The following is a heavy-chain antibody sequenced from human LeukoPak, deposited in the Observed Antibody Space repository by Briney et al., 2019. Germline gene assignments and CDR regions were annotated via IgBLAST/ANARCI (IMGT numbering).Heavy chain of an antibody. Sequence: ASVKVSCKVSGYTLTGLSMHWVRQAPGKGLEWMGTFDPENGETIYAQKFQGRVTMTRDMSTSTVYMELSSLRSEDTAVYYCALTSMDDYGGNSFDYWGQGTLVTVSS. CDR2: FDPENGET. D-gene: IGHD4-23*01. V-gene: IGHV1-24*01. J-gene: IGHJ4*02. CDR3: ALTSMDDYGGNSFDY. CDR1: GYTLTGLS.